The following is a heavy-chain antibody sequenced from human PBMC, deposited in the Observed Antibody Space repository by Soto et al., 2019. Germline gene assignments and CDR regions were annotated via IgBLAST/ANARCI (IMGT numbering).Heavy chain of an antibody. J-gene: IGHJ4*02. V-gene: IGHV3-23*01. CDR1: GFTFSSYA. CDR3: AKDTGDLPEHFDY. CDR2: ISGSGGST. Sequence: EVQLLESGGGLVQPGGSLRLSCAASGFTFSSYAMSWVRQAPGKGLEWVSAISGSGGSTYYADSVKGRFTISRDNSKNKLYLQMNSLRAEDTAVYYCAKDTGDLPEHFDYWGQGTLVTVSS. D-gene: IGHD3-16*01.